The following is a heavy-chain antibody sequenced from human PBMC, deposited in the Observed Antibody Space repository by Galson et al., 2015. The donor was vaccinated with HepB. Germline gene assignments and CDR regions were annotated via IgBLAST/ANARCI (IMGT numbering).Heavy chain of an antibody. Sequence: SLRLSCAASGFPFSNSAMHWVRQTPGKGLEWMTVILHDAHNRYYADSVEGRFTVSRDNSKNTVYLQMNSLRPEDTAMYYCARRAGASGGFSFDYWGQGSLVTVSS. V-gene: IGHV3-30*04. D-gene: IGHD3-10*01. CDR3: ARRAGASGGFSFDY. CDR2: ILHDAHNR. CDR1: GFPFSNSA. J-gene: IGHJ4*02.